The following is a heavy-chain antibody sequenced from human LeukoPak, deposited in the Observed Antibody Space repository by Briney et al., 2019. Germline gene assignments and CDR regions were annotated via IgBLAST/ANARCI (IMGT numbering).Heavy chain of an antibody. J-gene: IGHJ6*03. Sequence: ASVKVSCKASGYTFTSYDINWVRQATGQGLEWMGWMNPNSGNTGYAQKFQGRVTITRNTSISTAYMELSSLRSEDTAVYYCARASAGTRYYYYMDVWGKGTTVTVSS. CDR1: GYTFTSYD. D-gene: IGHD6-13*01. CDR3: ARASAGTRYYYYMDV. V-gene: IGHV1-8*03. CDR2: MNPNSGNT.